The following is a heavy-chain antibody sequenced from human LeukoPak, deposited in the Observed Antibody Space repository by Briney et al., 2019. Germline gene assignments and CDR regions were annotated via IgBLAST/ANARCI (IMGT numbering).Heavy chain of an antibody. J-gene: IGHJ4*02. D-gene: IGHD3-22*01. CDR2: IYYSGSA. Sequence: WVRQPPGKGLEWIGSIYYSGSAYYNPSLKSRVTISVDTSKNQFSLKLSSVTAADTAIYYCARRDNFYDSSDYINGFDYWGQGTLVTVSS. V-gene: IGHV4-39*01. CDR3: ARRDNFYDSSDYINGFDY.